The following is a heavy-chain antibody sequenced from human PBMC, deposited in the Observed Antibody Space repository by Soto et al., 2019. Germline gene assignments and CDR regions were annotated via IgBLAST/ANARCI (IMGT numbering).Heavy chain of an antibody. V-gene: IGHV1-18*01. J-gene: IGHJ4*02. CDR3: ARLDSSAADSDY. CDR2: ISAYNGNT. Sequence: QVQLVQSGAEVKKPGASVKVSCKASGYTFTSYGISWVRQAPGQGLEWMGWISAYNGNTNYAQKLQGRVTMTPDTSTSTVYMGLRSLRSDDTAVYYWARLDSSAADSDYWGQGTLVTVSS. CDR1: GYTFTSYG. D-gene: IGHD6-13*01.